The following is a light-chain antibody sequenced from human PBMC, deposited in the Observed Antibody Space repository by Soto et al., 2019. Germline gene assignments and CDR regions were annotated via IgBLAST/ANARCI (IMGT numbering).Light chain of an antibody. CDR3: QQANSFPIT. CDR1: QSIRSW. CDR2: DAS. J-gene: IGKJ5*01. V-gene: IGKV1-12*01. Sequence: DIQMTQSPSTLSASVGDRVTITCRASQSIRSWLDWYQQKPGKVHKSLTYDASSLQSAVPPRFRGNGPGTAFTLTISSLQPEDFATYICQQANSFPITLGQGTRLEI.